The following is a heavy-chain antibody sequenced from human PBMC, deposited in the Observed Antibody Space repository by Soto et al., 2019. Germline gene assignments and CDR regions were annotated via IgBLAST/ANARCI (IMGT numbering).Heavy chain of an antibody. CDR1: GFTVSSNY. D-gene: IGHD3-10*01. Sequence: PGGSLRLSCAASGFTVSSNYMSWVRQAPGKGLGWVSVIYSGGSTYYADSVKGRFTISRDNSKNTLYLQMNSLRAEDTAVYYCAREAEELLWFGELSSYYYYMDVWGKGTTVTVSS. V-gene: IGHV3-66*01. CDR2: IYSGGST. CDR3: AREAEELLWFGELSSYYYYMDV. J-gene: IGHJ6*03.